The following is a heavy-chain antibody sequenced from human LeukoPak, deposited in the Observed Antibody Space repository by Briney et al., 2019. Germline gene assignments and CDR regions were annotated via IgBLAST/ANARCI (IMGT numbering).Heavy chain of an antibody. CDR2: ISYDGSNN. CDR3: AKVGLTVTTILDYFDY. V-gene: IGHV3-30*18. J-gene: IGHJ4*02. D-gene: IGHD4-11*01. Sequence: GGSLRLSCAASGFTFSSYGMHWVRQAPGKGLEWVAVISYDGSNNYYADSVKGRFTISRDNSKNTLFLQMNSLRAEDTAVYYCAKVGLTVTTILDYFDYWGQGTLVTVSS. CDR1: GFTFSSYG.